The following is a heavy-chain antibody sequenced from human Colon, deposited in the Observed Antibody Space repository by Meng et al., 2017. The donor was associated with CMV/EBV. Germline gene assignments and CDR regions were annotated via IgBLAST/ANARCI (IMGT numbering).Heavy chain of an antibody. J-gene: IGHJ4*02. CDR1: GFPFSHYA. Sequence: GGSLRLSCTASGFPFSHYAMTWVRQAPGRGLEWVSTISGTGEKTYFADSLKGRVTISRDNSNNTLSLRLSGLRAEDTAIYYCSRDYTNAVVPDSLGYWGQGTLVIVS. CDR3: SRDYTNAVVPDSLGY. V-gene: IGHV3-23*01. CDR2: ISGTGEKT. D-gene: IGHD2-8*01.